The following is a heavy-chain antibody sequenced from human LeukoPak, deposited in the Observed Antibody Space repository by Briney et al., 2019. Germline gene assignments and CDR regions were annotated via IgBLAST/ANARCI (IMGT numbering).Heavy chain of an antibody. D-gene: IGHD3-22*01. CDR1: GFTFSSYW. Sequence: PGGSLRLSCAASGFTFSSYWMHWVRQAPGKGLVWVSRINSDGSSTNYADSVKGRFTISRDNAKNTLYLQMNSLRAEDTAVYYCASLGDSMTVAVDYWGQGTLVTVSS. CDR2: INSDGSST. V-gene: IGHV3-74*01. CDR3: ASLGDSMTVAVDY. J-gene: IGHJ4*02.